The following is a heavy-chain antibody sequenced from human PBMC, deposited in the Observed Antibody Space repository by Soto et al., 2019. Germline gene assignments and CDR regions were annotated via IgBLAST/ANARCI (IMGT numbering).Heavy chain of an antibody. V-gene: IGHV3-23*01. J-gene: IGHJ6*02. CDR1: GFTFSSYA. D-gene: IGHD3-22*01. Sequence: PGGSLRLSCAASGFTFSSYAMSWVRQAPGKGLEWVSAISGSGGSTYYADSMKGRFTISRDNSKNTLYLQMNSLRAEDTAVYYCAKSLRRIYYDSSGYSYSYYYGMDVWGQGTTVTVSS. CDR3: AKSLRRIYYDSSGYSYSYYYGMDV. CDR2: ISGSGGST.